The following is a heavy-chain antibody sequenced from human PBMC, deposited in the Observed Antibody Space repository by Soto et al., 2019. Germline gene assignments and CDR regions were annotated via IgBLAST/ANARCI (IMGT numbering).Heavy chain of an antibody. CDR3: ARLVPAAGYYYGRDE. V-gene: IGHV1-69*12. Sequence: QVQLVQSGAEVKKPGSSVKVSCKASGGTFSSYTISWVRQAPGQWLEWMGGIISIFGTANYAQKCQGRVTITADEYARTAERWLSTLGSEDMSVDSWARLVPAAGYYYGRDEWGQGPTVTDS. CDR1: GGTFSSYT. CDR2: IISIFGTA. J-gene: IGHJ6*02. D-gene: IGHD2-15*01.